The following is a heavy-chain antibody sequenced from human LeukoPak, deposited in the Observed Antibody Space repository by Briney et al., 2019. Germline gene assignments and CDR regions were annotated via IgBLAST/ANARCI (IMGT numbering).Heavy chain of an antibody. CDR2: INWNGGST. V-gene: IGHV3-20*04. D-gene: IGHD3-10*01. Sequence: PGGSPRLSCAASGFTFDDYGMSWVRQAPGKGLEWVSGINWNGGSTGYADSVKGRFTISRDNAKNSLYLQMNSLRAEDTALYYCARDGSTMVRGVMFHWGQGTLVTVSS. J-gene: IGHJ4*02. CDR1: GFTFDDYG. CDR3: ARDGSTMVRGVMFH.